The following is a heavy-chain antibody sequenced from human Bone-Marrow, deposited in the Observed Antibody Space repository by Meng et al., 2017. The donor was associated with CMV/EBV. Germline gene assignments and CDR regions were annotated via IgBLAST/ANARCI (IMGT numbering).Heavy chain of an antibody. V-gene: IGHV4-34*01. CDR2: INHSGRT. Sequence: SETLSLTCAVFGGSFRAYYWSWIRQPPGKGLEWVGEINHSGRTNYSPSLKSRVTISVDASQKQFSLKLSSVTATDTAVYYCARIAVAGFVYYWGQGTLVTVSS. J-gene: IGHJ4*02. CDR1: GGSFRAYY. CDR3: ARIAVAGFVYY. D-gene: IGHD6-19*01.